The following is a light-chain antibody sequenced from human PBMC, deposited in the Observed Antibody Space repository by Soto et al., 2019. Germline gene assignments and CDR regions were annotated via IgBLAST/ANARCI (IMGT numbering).Light chain of an antibody. CDR1: SSDVGSYNL. J-gene: IGLJ1*01. V-gene: IGLV2-23*01. CDR3: CSYAGITTYYV. CDR2: GST. Sequence: QSVLTQPASVSGSPGQSITISCTGTSSDVGSYNLVSWYQQHPGEAPKLMIYGSTKRPSGVSNRFSGSKSGNTASPTISGLQAEDEADYYCCSYAGITTYYVFGTGTKVTVL.